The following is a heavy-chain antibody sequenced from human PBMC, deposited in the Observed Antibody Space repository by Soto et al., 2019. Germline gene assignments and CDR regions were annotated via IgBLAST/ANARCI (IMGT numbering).Heavy chain of an antibody. CDR3: ARDMGYYYDSSGYAFDI. V-gene: IGHV1-2*04. J-gene: IGHJ3*02. CDR2: INPNSGGT. Sequence: GASVKVSCKASGYTFTGYYMHWVRQAPGQGLEWMGWINPNSGGTNYAQKFQGWVTMTRDTSISTAYMELSRLRSDDTAVYYCARDMGYYYDSSGYAFDIWGQGTMVTV. CDR1: GYTFTGYY. D-gene: IGHD3-22*01.